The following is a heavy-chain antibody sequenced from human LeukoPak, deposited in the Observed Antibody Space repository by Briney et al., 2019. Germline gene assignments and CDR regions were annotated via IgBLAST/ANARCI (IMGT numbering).Heavy chain of an antibody. CDR3: AKVRGGYTSSWQVDS. D-gene: IGHD6-13*01. V-gene: IGHV3-23*01. CDR2: ISGSGGST. Sequence: PGGSLRLSCAASGFTFSSYAMSWVRQAPGKGLEWVSAISGSGGSTYYADSVKGRFTISRDNSKNTLYLQMNSLRAEDTAVYYCAKVRGGYTSSWQVDSWGQGTLVTVSS. CDR1: GFTFSSYA. J-gene: IGHJ4*02.